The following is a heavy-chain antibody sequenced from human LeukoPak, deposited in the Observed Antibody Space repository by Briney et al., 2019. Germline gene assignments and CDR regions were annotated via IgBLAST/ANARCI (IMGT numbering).Heavy chain of an antibody. CDR2: IYYSGST. J-gene: IGHJ4*02. Sequence: PSETLSLTCTVSGGSISSYYWSWIRQPPGKGLEWIGYIYYSGSTNYNPSLKSRVTISVDTSKNQFSLKLSSVTAADTAVYYCARVRAAIRLGKYLDYWGQGTLVTASS. CDR1: GGSISSYY. V-gene: IGHV4-59*01. D-gene: IGHD2-2*01. CDR3: ARVRAAIRLGKYLDY.